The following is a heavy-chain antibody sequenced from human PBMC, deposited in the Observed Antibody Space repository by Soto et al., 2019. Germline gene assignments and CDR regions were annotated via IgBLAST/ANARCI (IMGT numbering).Heavy chain of an antibody. D-gene: IGHD3-16*02. Sequence: EVQLVESGGGLVQPGGSLRLSCAASGFAFSSYSMNWVRQAPGKGLEWVSYISSSSSTIYYADSVKGRFTISRDNAKNSLYLQMNSLRAEDTAVYYCARAPHTFGGVIVDYWGQGTLVTVSS. CDR1: GFAFSSYS. V-gene: IGHV3-48*01. CDR2: ISSSSSTI. J-gene: IGHJ4*02. CDR3: ARAPHTFGGVIVDY.